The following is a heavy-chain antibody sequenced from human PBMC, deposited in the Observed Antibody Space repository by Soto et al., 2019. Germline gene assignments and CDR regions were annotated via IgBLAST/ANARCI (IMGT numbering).Heavy chain of an antibody. V-gene: IGHV1-3*01. Sequence: GASVKVSCKASGYTFTSYAMHWVRQAPGQRLEWMGWINAGNGNTKYSQKFQGRVTITRDTSASTAYMELSSLRSEDTAVYYCARGGSLHWFFDLWGRGTLVIVSS. J-gene: IGHJ2*01. CDR3: ARGGSLHWFFDL. CDR1: GYTFTSYA. CDR2: INAGNGNT. D-gene: IGHD1-26*01.